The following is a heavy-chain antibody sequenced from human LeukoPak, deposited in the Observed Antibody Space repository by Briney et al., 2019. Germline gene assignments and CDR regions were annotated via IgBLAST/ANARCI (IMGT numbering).Heavy chain of an antibody. CDR2: INPNSGGT. J-gene: IGHJ4*02. Sequence: ASVKASCKASGYTFTGYYMHWVRQAPGQGLEWMGWINPNSGGTNYAQKFQGWVTMTRDTSISTAYMELSRLRSDDTAVYYCARDSGSSWYEVYFDYWGQGTLVTVSS. D-gene: IGHD6-13*01. V-gene: IGHV1-2*04. CDR3: ARDSGSSWYEVYFDY. CDR1: GYTFTGYY.